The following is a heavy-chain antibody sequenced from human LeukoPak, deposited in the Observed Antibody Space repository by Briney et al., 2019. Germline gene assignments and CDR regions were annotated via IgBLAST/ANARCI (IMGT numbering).Heavy chain of an antibody. CDR3: AKDSMPYYYDSSGYSENWFDP. Sequence: GRSLRLPCVASGFTFDDHSMHWVRQAPGKGLEWVSGISWNSGSIGYADSVKGRINISRDNAKNSLYLHMNSLRAEDTALYYSAKDSMPYYYDSSGYSENWFDPWGQGTLVTASS. CDR2: ISWNSGSI. V-gene: IGHV3-9*01. CDR1: GFTFDDHS. D-gene: IGHD3-22*01. J-gene: IGHJ5*02.